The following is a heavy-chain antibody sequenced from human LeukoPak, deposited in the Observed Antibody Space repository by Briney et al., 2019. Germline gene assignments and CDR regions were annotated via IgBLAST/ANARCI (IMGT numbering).Heavy chain of an antibody. J-gene: IGHJ5*02. D-gene: IGHD6-13*01. V-gene: IGHV5-51*01. CDR3: ARHGSSSRNWFDP. CDR2: IYPGDSDT. CDR1: GYSFTSYW. Sequence: GESLKISCKGSGYSFTSYWIGWGRQMPGKGLEWMGIIYPGDSDTRYSPSFQGQVTISADKSISTAYLQWSSLKASDTAMYYCARHGSSSRNWFDPWGQGTLVTVSS.